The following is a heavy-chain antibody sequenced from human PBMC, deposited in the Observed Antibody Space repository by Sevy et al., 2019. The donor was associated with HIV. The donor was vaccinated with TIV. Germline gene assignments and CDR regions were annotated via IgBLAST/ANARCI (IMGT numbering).Heavy chain of an antibody. CDR3: AKDAFEVRGVLSSRRMPTYYHAMDL. Sequence: GGSLRLSCAASGFTFGSYDMYWVRQTPGKGLEWVALISFYGSNKEYADSVKGRFTISRDKSKNTVYLQMSSLKPEDTAVYYCAKDAFEVRGVLSSRRMPTYYHAMDLWGQGTTVTVSS. CDR2: ISFYGSNK. D-gene: IGHD3-10*01. J-gene: IGHJ6*02. V-gene: IGHV3-30*18. CDR1: GFTFGSYD.